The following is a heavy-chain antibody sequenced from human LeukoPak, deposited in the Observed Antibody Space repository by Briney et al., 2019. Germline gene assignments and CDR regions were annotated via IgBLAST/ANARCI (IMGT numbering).Heavy chain of an antibody. J-gene: IGHJ3*02. CDR1: GYTFTSYD. CDR3: ARVLRYDIPDAFDI. CDR2: MNPNSGNT. Sequence: AASVKVSCKASGYTFTSYDINWVRQATGQGLEWMGWMNPNSGNTGYAQKFQGRVTITRNTSISTAYMELSSLRSEDTAVYYCARVLRYDIPDAFDIWGQGTMVTVSS. V-gene: IGHV1-8*03. D-gene: IGHD3-9*01.